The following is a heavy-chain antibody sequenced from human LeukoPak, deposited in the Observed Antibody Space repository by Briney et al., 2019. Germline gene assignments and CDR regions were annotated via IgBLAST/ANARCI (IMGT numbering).Heavy chain of an antibody. CDR1: GFTFDDYG. CDR3: ARHSAYDLTDVSDI. CDR2: INWNGGST. Sequence: GGSLRLSCAASGFTFDDYGMSWVRQAPGKGLEWVSGINWNGGSTGYTDSVKGQFTISRDNAKKSLYLQMNSLRAEDTALYYCARHSAYDLTDVSDIWGQGTMVTVSS. J-gene: IGHJ3*02. D-gene: IGHD5-12*01. V-gene: IGHV3-20*04.